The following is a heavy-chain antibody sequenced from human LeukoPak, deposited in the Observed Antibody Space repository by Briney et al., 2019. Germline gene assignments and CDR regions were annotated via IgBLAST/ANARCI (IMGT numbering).Heavy chain of an antibody. J-gene: IGHJ3*02. V-gene: IGHV3-48*02. Sequence: WGSLRLSCAASGFTFSDYGMNWVRQAPGKGLEWVTYISSSSVTLYYADSVKGRFAISRDNAKNLLYLQMNSLRDEDTAVYYCARWGRAFDIWGQGTVATVSS. CDR1: GFTFSDYG. CDR3: ARWGRAFDI. CDR2: ISSSSVTL. D-gene: IGHD7-27*01.